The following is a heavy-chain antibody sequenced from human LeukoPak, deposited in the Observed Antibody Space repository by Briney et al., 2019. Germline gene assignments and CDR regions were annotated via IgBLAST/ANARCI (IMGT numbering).Heavy chain of an antibody. CDR3: ARDPNHGTIGTHD. J-gene: IGHJ4*02. D-gene: IGHD1-1*01. CDR1: GGSISSYY. Sequence: SETLSLTCTVSGGSISSYYWSWIRQPPGKGLEWIGYTYYTGSTNYNPSLKSRVTISVDTSKNQFSLKLSSVTAADTAVYYCARDPNHGTIGTHDWGQGTLVTVSS. CDR2: TYYTGST. V-gene: IGHV4-59*01.